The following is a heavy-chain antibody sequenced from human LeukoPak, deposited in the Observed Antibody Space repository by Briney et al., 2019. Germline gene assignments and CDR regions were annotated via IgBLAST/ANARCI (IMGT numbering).Heavy chain of an antibody. CDR2: ISSGSSYI. V-gene: IGHV3-21*01. J-gene: IGHJ3*02. CDR1: GFTFSTYN. CDR3: AKTIFGVVMGAFDI. Sequence: PGGSLRLSCAASGFTFSTYNMNWVRQAPGKGLEWVSSISSGSSYIYYADSVKGRFTISRDNAKNSLYLQMNSLRAEDTAVYYCAKTIFGVVMGAFDIWGQGTMVTVSS. D-gene: IGHD3-3*01.